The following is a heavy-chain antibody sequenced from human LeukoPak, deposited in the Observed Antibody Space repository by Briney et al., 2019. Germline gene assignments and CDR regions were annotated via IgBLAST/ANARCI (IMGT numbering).Heavy chain of an antibody. Sequence: PSETLSLTCAVYGGSFSGYYWSWIRQPPGKGLEWIGEINHSGSTNYNPSLKSRVTISVDTSKNQFSLKLSSVTAANTAVYYCARGIKLYNWNFGFFDYWGQGTLVTVSS. CDR3: ARGIKLYNWNFGFFDY. D-gene: IGHD1-7*01. CDR1: GGSFSGYY. CDR2: INHSGST. V-gene: IGHV4-34*01. J-gene: IGHJ4*02.